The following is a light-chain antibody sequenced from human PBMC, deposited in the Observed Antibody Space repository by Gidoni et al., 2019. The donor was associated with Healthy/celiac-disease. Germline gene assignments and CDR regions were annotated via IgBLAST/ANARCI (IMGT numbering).Light chain of an antibody. J-gene: IGLJ1*01. V-gene: IGLV3-16*01. CDR2: KDS. Sequence: SYELTQPPSVSVSLGQMARITCSGEALPKKYAYWYQQKPGQFPVLVIYKDSERPPGIPERFSGSSSGKIVTLTISGVQAEDEADYYCLSADSSGTYVFGTGTKVTVL. CDR1: ALPKKY. CDR3: LSADSSGTYV.